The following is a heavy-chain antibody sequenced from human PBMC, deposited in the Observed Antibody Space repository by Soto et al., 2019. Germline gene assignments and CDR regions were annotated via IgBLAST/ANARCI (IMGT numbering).Heavy chain of an antibody. CDR2: IYPGDSDT. D-gene: IGHD3-3*01. Sequence: PGESLKISCKGSGYSFTSYWIAWVRQMPGTGLQWMGIIYPGDSDTRYSPSFQGQVTISADKSISTAYLQWSSLKASDTAMYYCARDFSDTFDIWGQGTMVTVSS. V-gene: IGHV5-51*01. CDR3: ARDFSDTFDI. J-gene: IGHJ3*02. CDR1: GYSFTSYW.